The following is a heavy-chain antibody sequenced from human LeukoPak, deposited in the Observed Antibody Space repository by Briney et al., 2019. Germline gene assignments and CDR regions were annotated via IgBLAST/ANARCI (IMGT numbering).Heavy chain of an antibody. J-gene: IGHJ4*02. Sequence: GGSLRLSCAAAGFTFSSYEMNWVRQAPGKGLEWVSYISSSGYTKYYADSVKGRFTISRDNAKNSLYLQMNSLRAEDTAIYYCARGLTAIAVASVSYYFDYWGQGTLVTVSS. D-gene: IGHD6-19*01. CDR3: ARGLTAIAVASVSYYFDY. CDR2: ISSSGYTK. V-gene: IGHV3-48*03. CDR1: GFTFSSYE.